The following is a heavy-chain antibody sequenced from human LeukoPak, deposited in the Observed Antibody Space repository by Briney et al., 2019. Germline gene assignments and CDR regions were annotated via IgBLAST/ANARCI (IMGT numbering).Heavy chain of an antibody. V-gene: IGHV3-23*01. J-gene: IGHJ4*02. CDR3: AKDRRITMAGTVDYFDY. CDR2: ISGSGGNT. Sequence: GGSLRLSCAASGFTFSNAWMSWVRQAPGKGLEWVSSISGSGGNTYYADSVKGRFTISRDNSKNTLYLQMNSLRAADTAVYYCAKDRRITMAGTVDYFDYWGQGTLVTVSS. CDR1: GFTFSNAW. D-gene: IGHD6-19*01.